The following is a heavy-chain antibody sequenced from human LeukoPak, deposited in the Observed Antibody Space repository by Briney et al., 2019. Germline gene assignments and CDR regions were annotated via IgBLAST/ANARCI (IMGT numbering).Heavy chain of an antibody. J-gene: IGHJ6*03. CDR1: GGSLSSSSYY. CDR2: IYYSGST. Sequence: SETLSLTCTVSGGSLSSSSYYWGWIRQPLGKGLEWIGSIYYSGSTYYNPSLKSRVTISVDTSKNQFSLKLSSVTAADTAVYYCATHGGSSWYWTKNYYYYYMDVWGKGTTVTISS. CDR3: ATHGGSSWYWTKNYYYYYMDV. V-gene: IGHV4-39*01. D-gene: IGHD6-13*01.